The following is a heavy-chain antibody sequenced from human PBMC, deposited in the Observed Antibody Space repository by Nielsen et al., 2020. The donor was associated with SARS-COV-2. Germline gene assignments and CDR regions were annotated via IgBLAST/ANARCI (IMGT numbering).Heavy chain of an antibody. J-gene: IGHJ4*02. V-gene: IGHV3-15*01. CDR2: IRSKADGGTT. CDR1: GFIFSNAL. CDR3: TTNYDVLTGLES. Sequence: ESLKISCAASGFIFSNALMTWVRQAPGKGLEWVGRIRSKADGGTTDYAAPVKGRFTISRDDSKNTLYLLMNSLRIEDTGVYYCTTNYDVLTGLESWGQGALVTVSS. D-gene: IGHD3-9*01.